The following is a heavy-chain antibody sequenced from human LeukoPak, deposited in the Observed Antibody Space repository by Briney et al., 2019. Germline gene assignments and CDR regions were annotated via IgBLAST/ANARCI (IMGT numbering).Heavy chain of an antibody. CDR1: GFSFISYG. J-gene: IGHJ4*02. D-gene: IGHD4-17*01. Sequence: GGSLRLTCAASGFSFISYGMHWVRQAPGKGLEWVGVISDDGRRKDYADSVKGRFTISRDNSKDTLYLQMNSLRAEDTAVYYCAKRHSDYGDYVSYFDYWGQGTLVTVSS. V-gene: IGHV3-30*18. CDR2: ISDDGRRK. CDR3: AKRHSDYGDYVSYFDY.